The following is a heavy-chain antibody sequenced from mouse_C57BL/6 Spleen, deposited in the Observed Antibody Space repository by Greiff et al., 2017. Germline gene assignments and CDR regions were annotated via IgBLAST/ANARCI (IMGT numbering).Heavy chain of an antibody. CDR1: GYAFSSSW. J-gene: IGHJ4*01. D-gene: IGHD2-2*01. CDR2: IYPGDGDT. V-gene: IGHV1-82*01. CDR3: ARGAGYYYAMDY. Sequence: QVQLQQSGPELEKPGASVKISCKASGYAFSSSWMNWVKQRPGKGLEWIGRIYPGDGDTNYNGKFKGKATLTADKSSSTAYMQLSSLTSEDSAVYFCARGAGYYYAMDYWGQGTSVTVSS.